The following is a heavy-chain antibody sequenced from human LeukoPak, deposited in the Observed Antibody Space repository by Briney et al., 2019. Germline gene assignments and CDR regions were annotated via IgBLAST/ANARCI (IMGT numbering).Heavy chain of an antibody. CDR1: GGSISSYY. CDR2: LYTSGST. Sequence: SETLSLTRTVSGGSISSYYWSWIRQPAGKGLEWIGRLYTSGSTNYSPSLKSRVTMSVDTSKNQFSLKLSSVTAADTAVYYCARENYALANWFDPWGQGTLVTVSS. CDR3: ARENYALANWFDP. J-gene: IGHJ5*02. V-gene: IGHV4-4*07. D-gene: IGHD1-7*01.